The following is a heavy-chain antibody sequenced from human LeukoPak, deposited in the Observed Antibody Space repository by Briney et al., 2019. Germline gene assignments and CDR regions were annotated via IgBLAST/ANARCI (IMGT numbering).Heavy chain of an antibody. J-gene: IGHJ6*04. V-gene: IGHV3-7*01. CDR1: GFTFSSYW. CDR3: AREWNYYGSGIMDV. D-gene: IGHD3-10*01. Sequence: AGGSLRLSCAASGFTFSSYWMSWVRQAPGKGLEWVANIKQDEGEKYYVGSVKGRFTVSRDNAKNSLYLQMNSLRAEDTAVYYCAREWNYYGSGIMDVWGKGTTVTVSS. CDR2: IKQDEGEK.